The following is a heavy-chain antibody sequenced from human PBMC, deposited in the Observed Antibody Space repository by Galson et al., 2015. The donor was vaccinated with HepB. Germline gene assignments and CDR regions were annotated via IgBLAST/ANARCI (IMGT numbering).Heavy chain of an antibody. D-gene: IGHD6-13*01. V-gene: IGHV3-7*03. CDR3: ARESDSSWNAFDI. CDR2: IKQDGSEK. CDR1: GFTFSSYW. Sequence: SLRLSCAASGFTFSSYWMSWVRQAPGKGLEWVANIKQDGSEKYYVDSVKGRFTISRDNAKNSLYLQMNSLRAEDTAVYYCARESDSSWNAFDIWGQGTMVTVSS. J-gene: IGHJ3*02.